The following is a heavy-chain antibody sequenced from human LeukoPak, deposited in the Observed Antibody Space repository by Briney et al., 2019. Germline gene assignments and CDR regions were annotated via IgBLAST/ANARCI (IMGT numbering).Heavy chain of an antibody. D-gene: IGHD6-19*01. V-gene: IGHV3-21*01. CDR1: GFTFSSYS. Sequence: PGGSLRLSCAASGFTFSSYSMNWVRQAPGKGLEWVSSISSSSSYIYYADSVKGRFTISRDNAKNSLYLQMNSLRAEDTAVYYCAKGYSSGWYESLDYWGQGTLVTVSS. J-gene: IGHJ4*02. CDR3: AKGYSSGWYESLDY. CDR2: ISSSSSYI.